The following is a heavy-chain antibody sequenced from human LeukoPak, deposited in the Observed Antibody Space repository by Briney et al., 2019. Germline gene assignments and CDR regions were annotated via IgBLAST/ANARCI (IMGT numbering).Heavy chain of an antibody. J-gene: IGHJ4*02. CDR3: AKDYYYGSGSYYTRFDH. Sequence: GGSLRLSCAASGFTFSGYGMHWVRQAPGKGLEWVAFIRYDGTYKSNADSVKGRFTISRDNSKSTLYLQMNSLRAEDTAIYYCAKDYYYGSGSYYTRFDHWGQGTLVTVSS. CDR2: IRYDGTYK. V-gene: IGHV3-30*02. D-gene: IGHD3-10*01. CDR1: GFTFSGYG.